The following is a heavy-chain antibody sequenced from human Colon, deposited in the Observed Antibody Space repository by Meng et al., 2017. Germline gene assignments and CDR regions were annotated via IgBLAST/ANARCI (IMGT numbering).Heavy chain of an antibody. CDR2: ISNSGSA. CDR3: ARAGLHSYYFDF. Sequence: QVQLQDAGPGLGKPSQTLSLICSVSGGSNISGGYYWSWIRQHPQKGLEWIGYISNSGSAYYNPSLKSRVSISVDTSKNQFSLKMDTVTAADTALYYCARAGLHSYYFDFWGQGTLVTVSS. D-gene: IGHD2-21*01. V-gene: IGHV4-31*02. CDR1: GGSNISGGYY. J-gene: IGHJ4*02.